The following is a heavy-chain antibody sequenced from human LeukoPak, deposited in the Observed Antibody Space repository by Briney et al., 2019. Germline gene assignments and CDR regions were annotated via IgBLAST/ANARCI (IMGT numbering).Heavy chain of an antibody. CDR3: AIPTFFCGGDCHPYSFDT. V-gene: IGHV3-53*01. CDR2: IYSGGRT. D-gene: IGHD2-21*02. J-gene: IGHJ3*02. Sequence: GGSLRLSCAASGFIVSSNYMGWVRQAPGKGLEWVSVIYSGGRTYYADSVKGRFTISTDNSKNTLYLQMNSLRAEDTAVYYCAIPTFFCGGDCHPYSFDTWGQGTMVTVSS. CDR1: GFIVSSNY.